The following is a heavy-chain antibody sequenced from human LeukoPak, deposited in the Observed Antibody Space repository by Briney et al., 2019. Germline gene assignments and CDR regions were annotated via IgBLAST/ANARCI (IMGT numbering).Heavy chain of an antibody. D-gene: IGHD6-6*01. CDR2: INSDGSGT. CDR1: GFTFSSYW. CDR3: ASLFLCYGGSSSSESSDI. J-gene: IGHJ3*02. Sequence: GRSLRLSWAASGFTFSSYWMHWVSHVPGKGLVWVSRINSDGSGTTYADSVKGRFTISRDNAKNTVYLQMNSVRAEDTAVYFCASLFLCYGGSSSSESSDIWGQGTMVTVSS. V-gene: IGHV3-74*01.